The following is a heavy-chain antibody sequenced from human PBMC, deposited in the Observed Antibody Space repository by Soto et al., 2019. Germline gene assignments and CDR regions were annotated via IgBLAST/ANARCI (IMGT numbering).Heavy chain of an antibody. D-gene: IGHD2-2*02. CDR2: IYYSGST. CDR1: GGSISSSSYY. CDR3: ARPYTSYYYYGMDV. V-gene: IGHV4-39*01. J-gene: IGHJ6*02. Sequence: SETLSLTCTASGGSISSSSYYWGWIRQPPGKGLEWIGSIYYSGSTYYNPSLKSRVTISVDTSKNQFSLKLSSVTAADTAVYYCARPYTSYYYYGMDVWGQGTTVTVS.